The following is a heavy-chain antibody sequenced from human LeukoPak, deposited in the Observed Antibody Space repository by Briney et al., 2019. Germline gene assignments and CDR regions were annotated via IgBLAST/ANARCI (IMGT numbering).Heavy chain of an antibody. CDR2: IYYSGST. V-gene: IGHV4-59*08. J-gene: IGHJ4*02. CDR1: GGSISSYY. CDR3: ARHISAGYSGYDYPIDY. D-gene: IGHD5-12*01. Sequence: PSETPSLTCTVSGGSISSYYWSWIRQPPGKGLEWIGYIYYSGSTNYNPSLKSRVTISVDTSKNQFSLKLSSVTAADTAVYYCARHISAGYSGYDYPIDYWGQGTLVTVSS.